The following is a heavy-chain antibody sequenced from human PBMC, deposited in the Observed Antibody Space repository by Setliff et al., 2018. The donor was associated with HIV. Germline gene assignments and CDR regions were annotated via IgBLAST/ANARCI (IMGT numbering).Heavy chain of an antibody. CDR3: TRRGLDYYGMDV. D-gene: IGHD2-2*03. V-gene: IGHV5-51*01. CDR2: IYPDESDS. CDR1: GYSFPTYW. J-gene: IGHJ6*02. Sequence: GESLKISCKGSGYSFPTYWIAWVRQMPGKGLEWMGVIYPDESDSRYSPSFRGQVTISADKSISTAYLQWSSLKASDTAMYYCTRRGLDYYGMDVWGQGTTVTVSS.